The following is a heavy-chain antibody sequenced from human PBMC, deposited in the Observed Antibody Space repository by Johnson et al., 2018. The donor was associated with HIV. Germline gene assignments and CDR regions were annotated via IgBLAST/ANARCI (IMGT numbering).Heavy chain of an antibody. CDR2: IYSGGST. CDR1: GFTVSSNY. CDR3: ARYYDSRPFDI. V-gene: IGHV3-66*01. Sequence: VQLVEYGGGLVQPGGSLRLSCAASGFTVSSNYMSWVRQAPGKGLEWVSVIYSGGSTYYADSVKGRFTISRDNSKNTLYLQMNSLRAEDTAVYYCARYYDSRPFDIWGQGTMVTVSS. D-gene: IGHD3-22*01. J-gene: IGHJ3*02.